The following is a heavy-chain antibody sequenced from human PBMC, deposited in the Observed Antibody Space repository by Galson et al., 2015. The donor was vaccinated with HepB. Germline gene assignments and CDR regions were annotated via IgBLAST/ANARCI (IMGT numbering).Heavy chain of an antibody. CDR2: IIPIFGTA. CDR3: ARQYDSSGYYAY. J-gene: IGHJ4*02. V-gene: IGHV1-69*13. D-gene: IGHD3-22*01. Sequence: SVKVSCKASGGTFSSYTISWVRQAPGQGLEWMGGIIPIFGTASYAQKFQGRVTITADESTTAAYMELSSLRSEDTAMYYCARQYDSSGYYAYWGQGTLVTVSS. CDR1: GGTFSSYT.